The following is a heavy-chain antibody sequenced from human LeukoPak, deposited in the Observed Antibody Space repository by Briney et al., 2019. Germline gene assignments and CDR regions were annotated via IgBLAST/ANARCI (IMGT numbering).Heavy chain of an antibody. CDR2: INPNSGGT. Sequence: ASVKVSCKASGYTFTGYYMHWVRQAPGQGLEWMVWINPNSGGTNYAQKFQGRVTMTRDTSISTAYMELSRLRSDDTAVYYCARADLEQQLAFDIWGQGTMVTVSS. V-gene: IGHV1-2*02. J-gene: IGHJ3*02. CDR3: ARADLEQQLAFDI. D-gene: IGHD6-13*01. CDR1: GYTFTGYY.